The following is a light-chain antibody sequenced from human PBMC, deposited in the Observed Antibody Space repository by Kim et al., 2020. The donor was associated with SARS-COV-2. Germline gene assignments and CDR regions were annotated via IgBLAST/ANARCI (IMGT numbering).Light chain of an antibody. J-gene: IGLJ3*02. Sequence: ELTQPPSASGTPGQRVTISCSGSNSNIGVNTVNWYQQFPGTAPKLLIYRDNQRPSGVPDRFSGSKSGTSASLALSGLLSEDEADYYCATWDDSLNAWVLGGGTQLTVL. CDR1: NSNIGVNT. CDR3: ATWDDSLNAWV. CDR2: RDN. V-gene: IGLV1-44*01.